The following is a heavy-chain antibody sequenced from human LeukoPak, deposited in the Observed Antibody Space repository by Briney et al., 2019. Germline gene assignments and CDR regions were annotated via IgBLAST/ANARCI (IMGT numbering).Heavy chain of an antibody. Sequence: GGSLRLSCAASGFTSDDYAMHWVRQAPGKGLEWVSGISWNSGSIGYADSVKGRFTISRDNAKNSLYLQMNSLRAEDTALYYCAKGGASSSWFLWVGDYFDYWGQGTLVTVSS. D-gene: IGHD6-13*01. CDR2: ISWNSGSI. J-gene: IGHJ4*02. CDR3: AKGGASSSWFLWVGDYFDY. V-gene: IGHV3-9*02. CDR1: GFTSDDYA.